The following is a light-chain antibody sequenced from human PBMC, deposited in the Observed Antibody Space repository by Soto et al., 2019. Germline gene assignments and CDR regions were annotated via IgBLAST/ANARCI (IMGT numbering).Light chain of an antibody. CDR2: DAS. CDR1: QSISIW. Sequence: DIRMTQSPSTLSASVGDRVTITCRASQSISIWLAWYQQRSGKAPKLLIYDASSLEGGVPSRFGGSGSGTEFTLTISSLQPDDIATYYCQQYNSYPWTFGQGTKVEIK. CDR3: QQYNSYPWT. J-gene: IGKJ1*01. V-gene: IGKV1-5*01.